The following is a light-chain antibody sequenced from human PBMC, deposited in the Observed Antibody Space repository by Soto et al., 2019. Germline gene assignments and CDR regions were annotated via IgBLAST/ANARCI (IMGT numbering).Light chain of an antibody. V-gene: IGKV3-20*01. CDR2: GAS. CDR3: QQYGSSPSWT. J-gene: IGKJ1*01. Sequence: EIVLTQSPGTLSLSPGERATLSCRASQSVSSNYLAWYQQKPGQAPRLLIYGASSRATGIPDRFSGSGSGTDFTFTISRLEPEDFAVYYCQQYGSSPSWTFGRGTKVEV. CDR1: QSVSSNY.